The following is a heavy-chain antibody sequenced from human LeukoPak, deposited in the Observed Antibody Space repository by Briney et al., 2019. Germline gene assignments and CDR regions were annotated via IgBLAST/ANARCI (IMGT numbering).Heavy chain of an antibody. J-gene: IGHJ3*01. Sequence: GGSLRLSCAASGFTFSSYAMSWVRQAPGKGLEWVSAISGSGGSTYYADSVKGRFTVSRDNSKNTLYLQMNSLRAEDTAVYYCAKGGLIAVAGFYWGQGTMVTVSS. D-gene: IGHD6-19*01. CDR2: ISGSGGST. CDR3: AKGGLIAVAGFY. CDR1: GFTFSSYA. V-gene: IGHV3-23*01.